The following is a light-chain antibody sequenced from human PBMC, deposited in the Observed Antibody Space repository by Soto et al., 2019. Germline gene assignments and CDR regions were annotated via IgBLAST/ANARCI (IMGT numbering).Light chain of an antibody. CDR2: DAS. Sequence: IVLTQSPVTLALSPGERAVLSCRASQSVSTSLAWYQHKPGQATRLFIYDASKRAPGIPARFSGSGSGTDFTLTISSLEPEDIAVYYCQVRDVWSSFGQGTKVEIK. CDR3: QVRDVWSS. J-gene: IGKJ1*01. CDR1: QSVSTS. V-gene: IGKV3-11*01.